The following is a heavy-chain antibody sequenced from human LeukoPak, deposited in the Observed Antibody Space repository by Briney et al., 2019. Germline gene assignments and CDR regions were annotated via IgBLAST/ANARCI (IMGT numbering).Heavy chain of an antibody. D-gene: IGHD4-17*01. Sequence: PGGSLRLSCAASGFTFSSYNMNWVRQAPGKELEWVPSISYTNSYIYYADSVKGRFTISRDNARNSLYLQMNSLRAEDTAVYYCAKEAGQDYGALDAFDVWGQGTMVTVSS. CDR2: ISYTNSYI. CDR1: GFTFSSYN. J-gene: IGHJ3*01. V-gene: IGHV3-21*01. CDR3: AKEAGQDYGALDAFDV.